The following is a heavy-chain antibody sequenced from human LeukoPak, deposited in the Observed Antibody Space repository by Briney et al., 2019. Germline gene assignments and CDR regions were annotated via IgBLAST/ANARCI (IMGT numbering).Heavy chain of an antibody. J-gene: IGHJ4*02. CDR2: IYTSGST. CDR1: GGSISSGSYY. CDR3: ATPLN. Sequence: PSETLSLTCTVFGGSISSGSYYWSWIRQPAGKGLEWIGRIYTSGSTNYNPSLKSRVTISVDTSKNQFSLKLSSVTAADTAVYYCATPLNWGQGTLVTVSS. V-gene: IGHV4-61*02.